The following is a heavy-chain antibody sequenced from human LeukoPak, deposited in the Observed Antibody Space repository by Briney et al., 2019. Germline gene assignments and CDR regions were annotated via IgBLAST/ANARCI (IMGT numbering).Heavy chain of an antibody. Sequence: SETLSLTCAVYGGSFSGYYWSWIRQPPGKGLEWIGEINHSGSTNYNPSLKSRVTISVDTSKNQFSLKLSSVTAADTAVYYCARSYTAPGAFDIWGQGTMVTVSS. D-gene: IGHD2-2*02. CDR2: INHSGST. CDR3: ARSYTAPGAFDI. J-gene: IGHJ3*02. CDR1: GGSFSGYY. V-gene: IGHV4-34*01.